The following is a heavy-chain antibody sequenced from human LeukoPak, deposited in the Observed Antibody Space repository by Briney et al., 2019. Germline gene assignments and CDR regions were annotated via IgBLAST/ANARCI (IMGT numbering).Heavy chain of an antibody. CDR2: IYYRGST. Sequence: PSETLSLTCTISGDSISSSSYYWGWIRQPPGKGLEWIGDIYYRGSTYYNPSLKSRVSISIDTSNNQFSLTLNSVTGADTALYFCARRRYYDSTGYLDWGQGTLVTVSS. J-gene: IGHJ1*01. CDR1: GDSISSSSYY. CDR3: ARRRYYDSTGYLD. D-gene: IGHD3-22*01. V-gene: IGHV4-39*01.